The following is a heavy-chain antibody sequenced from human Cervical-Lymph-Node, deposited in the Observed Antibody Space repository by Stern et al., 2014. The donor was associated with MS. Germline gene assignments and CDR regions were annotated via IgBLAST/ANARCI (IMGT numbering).Heavy chain of an antibody. Sequence: QVQLVQSGAEVKKPGASVKISCKASGYTFTSYTVHWVRQAPGHSLEWMGWISAGNGNTKYSQKLQGRVTITRDTSASTAYMELSSLKSADTAIYYCARETDYDILTGLDYWGQGTLITVSS. V-gene: IGHV1-3*01. CDR3: ARETDYDILTGLDY. CDR2: ISAGNGNT. J-gene: IGHJ4*02. CDR1: GYTFTSYT. D-gene: IGHD3-9*01.